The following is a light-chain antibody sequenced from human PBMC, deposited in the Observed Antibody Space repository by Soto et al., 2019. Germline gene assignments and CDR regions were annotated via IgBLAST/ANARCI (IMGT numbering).Light chain of an antibody. Sequence: DIQMTQSPSSLSASVGDRVIITCRASQSISNYLNWYQQKPGRAPKFLIFGAYNLQSGVPSRFSGSGSGTDFTLTISSLQPEDFATYFCQQTYSAPLFTFGPGTKVNVK. J-gene: IGKJ3*01. CDR3: QQTYSAPLFT. CDR1: QSISNY. V-gene: IGKV1-39*01. CDR2: GAY.